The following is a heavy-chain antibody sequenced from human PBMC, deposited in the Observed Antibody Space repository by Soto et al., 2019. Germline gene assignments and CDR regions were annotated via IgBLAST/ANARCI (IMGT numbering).Heavy chain of an antibody. Sequence: LRLSCTASGFTFGDFAMSWYRQAPGKGLECVGFIRSKAYGGTTEYAASVKGRFTISRDDSKSIAYLQMNSLKTEDTAVYYCSRPRIRSGYYPGPFQHWGQGTLVTVSS. D-gene: IGHD3-22*01. CDR1: GFTFGDFA. V-gene: IGHV3-49*03. J-gene: IGHJ1*01. CDR2: IRSKAYGGTT. CDR3: SRPRIRSGYYPGPFQH.